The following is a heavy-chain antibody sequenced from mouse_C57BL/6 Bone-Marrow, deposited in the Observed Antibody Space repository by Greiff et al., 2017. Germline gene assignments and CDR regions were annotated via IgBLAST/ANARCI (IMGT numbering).Heavy chain of an antibody. Sequence: QVQLQQSGAELARPGASVKLSCKASGYTFTSYGISWVKQRTGQGLEWIGEIYPRSGNTYYNEKFKGKATLTADKSSSKAYMELRSLTSEDSAVYFCAIYRAYWGQGTLVTVSA. CDR2: IYPRSGNT. J-gene: IGHJ3*01. CDR3: AIYRAY. V-gene: IGHV1-81*01. CDR1: GYTFTSYG. D-gene: IGHD2-3*01.